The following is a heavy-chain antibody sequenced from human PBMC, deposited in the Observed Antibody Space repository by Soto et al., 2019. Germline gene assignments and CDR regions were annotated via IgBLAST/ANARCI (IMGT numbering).Heavy chain of an antibody. CDR3: ARSDGYHFNVLDS. Sequence: QVQLVQSGAEVKTPGASVKVACKASGYTFASYDINWVRQAPGQGLEWMGWMNPNSNNTGYAQKCQGRLTMTRDIALSRGHMELSSLRNDDTAVYYCARSDGYHFNVLDSWGQGTLVTVSP. CDR2: MNPNSNNT. CDR1: GYTFASYD. V-gene: IGHV1-8*01. J-gene: IGHJ5*01. D-gene: IGHD2-21*01.